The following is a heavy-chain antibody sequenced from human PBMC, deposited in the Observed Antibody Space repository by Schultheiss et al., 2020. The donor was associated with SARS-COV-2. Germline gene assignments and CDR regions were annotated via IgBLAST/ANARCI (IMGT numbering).Heavy chain of an antibody. D-gene: IGHD6-19*01. Sequence: GGSLRLSCAASGFTFSNAWMSWVRQAPGKGLEWVAVISYDGSNKYYADSVKGRFTISRDNSKNTLYLQMNSLRAEDTAVYYCARVGALAVAAPPDYWGQGTLVTVSS. CDR2: ISYDGSNK. V-gene: IGHV3-30*03. CDR3: ARVGALAVAAPPDY. J-gene: IGHJ4*02. CDR1: GFTFSNAW.